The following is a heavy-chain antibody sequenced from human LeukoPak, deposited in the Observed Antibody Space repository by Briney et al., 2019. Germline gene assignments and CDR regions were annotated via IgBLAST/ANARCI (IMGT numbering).Heavy chain of an antibody. CDR2: IIPIFGTA. V-gene: IGHV1-69*05. J-gene: IGHJ4*02. CDR3: ARGPHYYDSSGYWNY. CDR1: GGTFSSYA. Sequence: GASVKVSCKASGGTFSSYAISWVRQAPGQGLEWMGGIIPIFGTASYAQKFQGRLTITTDESTSTAYMELSSLRSEDTAVYYCARGPHYYDSSGYWNYWGQGTLVTVSS. D-gene: IGHD3-22*01.